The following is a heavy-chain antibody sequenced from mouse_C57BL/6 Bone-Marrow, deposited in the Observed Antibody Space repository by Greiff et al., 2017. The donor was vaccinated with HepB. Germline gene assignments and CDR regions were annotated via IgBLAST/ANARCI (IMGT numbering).Heavy chain of an antibody. Sequence: QVQLQQPGAELVKPGASVKMSCTASGYTFTSYWITWVKQRPGQGLEWIGDIYPGSGSTNYNEKFKSKATLTVDTSSSTAYMQLSSLTSEDSAVYYCARPPRLRPYYYAMDYWGQGTSVTVSS. J-gene: IGHJ4*01. V-gene: IGHV1-55*01. CDR1: GYTFTSYW. CDR2: IYPGSGST. CDR3: ARPPRLRPYYYAMDY. D-gene: IGHD3-2*02.